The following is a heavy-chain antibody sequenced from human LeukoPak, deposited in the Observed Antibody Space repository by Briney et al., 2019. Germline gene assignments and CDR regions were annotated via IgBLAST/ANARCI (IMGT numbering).Heavy chain of an antibody. D-gene: IGHD4-17*01. CDR3: ARVRDYGDYFDY. J-gene: IGHJ4*02. CDR1: GGSISSSY. CDR2: IYYSGST. V-gene: IGHV4-59*01. Sequence: SETLSLTCTVPGGSISSSYWSWIRQPPGKGLEWVGYIYYSGSTNYNPSLKSRVTISVDTSKNQFSLKLSSVTAADTAVYYCARVRDYGDYFDYWGQGTLVTVSS.